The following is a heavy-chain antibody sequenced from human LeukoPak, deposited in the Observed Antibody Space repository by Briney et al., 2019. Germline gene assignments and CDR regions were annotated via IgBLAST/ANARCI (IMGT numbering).Heavy chain of an antibody. CDR2: IFPSGGEI. CDR1: GFTFSTFA. CDR3: ATYRRVLLPFES. D-gene: IGHD2-8*02. Sequence: GGSLRLSCEASGFTFSTFAMIWVRQPPGKGLEWVSSIFPSGGEIHYTDSVRGRFTISRDNSKSTLSLQMNSLRAEDTAIYYCATYRRVLLPFESWGQGTLVTVSS. J-gene: IGHJ4*02. V-gene: IGHV3-23*01.